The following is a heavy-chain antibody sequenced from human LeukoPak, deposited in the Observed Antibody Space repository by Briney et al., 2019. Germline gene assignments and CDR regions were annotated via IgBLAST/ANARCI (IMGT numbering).Heavy chain of an antibody. CDR3: ARTHHKPLRYFDWLRVAYFDY. CDR1: GGSFSGYY. D-gene: IGHD3-9*01. J-gene: IGHJ4*02. V-gene: IGHV4-34*01. Sequence: PSETLSLTCAVYGGSFSGYYWSWIRQPPGKGLEWIGEINHSGNTNYNPSLKSRVTISVDTSKNQFSLKLSSVTAADTAVYYCARTHHKPLRYFDWLRVAYFDYWGQGTLVTVSS. CDR2: INHSGNT.